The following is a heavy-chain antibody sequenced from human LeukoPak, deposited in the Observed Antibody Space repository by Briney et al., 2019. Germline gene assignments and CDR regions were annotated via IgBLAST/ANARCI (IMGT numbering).Heavy chain of an antibody. D-gene: IGHD6-19*01. J-gene: IGHJ4*02. V-gene: IGHV3-23*01. CDR3: AKTSFFRGVAVAGTEDY. CDR1: GFTFSSYA. Sequence: PGGSLRLSCAASGFTFSSYAMSWVRQAPGKGLEWVSTISGSGGSTFYADSVKGRFTISRDNSKNTLYLQMNSLRAEDTAVYYCAKTSFFRGVAVAGTEDYWGQGTLVTVSS. CDR2: ISGSGGST.